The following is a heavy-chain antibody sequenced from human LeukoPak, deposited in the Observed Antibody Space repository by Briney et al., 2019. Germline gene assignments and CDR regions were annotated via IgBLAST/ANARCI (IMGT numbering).Heavy chain of an antibody. V-gene: IGHV3-48*02. CDR3: AREAAVRIRGYFDY. CDR2: ISSSSSTI. J-gene: IGHJ4*02. Sequence: GGSLRLSCAASGFTFIGYSINWVRQAPGKGLEWVSYISSSSSTIYYADTVKGRFTISRDNAKNSLYLQMNSLRDEDTAVYYCAREAAVRIRGYFDYWGQGTVVTVSS. CDR1: GFTFIGYS. D-gene: IGHD3-3*02.